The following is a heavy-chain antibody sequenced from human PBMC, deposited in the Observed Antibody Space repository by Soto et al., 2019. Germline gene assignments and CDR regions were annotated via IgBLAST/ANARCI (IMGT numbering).Heavy chain of an antibody. V-gene: IGHV4-31*02. CDR3: APSLTFTAGDGFDV. Sequence: QVRLQEWGPGLGKPSQTLSLKCSVSGGSITTGGRYWSWIRQLPGKGLEWIGDIYYSGNTYYNASLKSRVTISVEAAKNQFSLKLSSVTAAETAVYYCAPSLTFTAGDGFDVWG. D-gene: IGHD2-8*02. CDR1: GGSITTGGRY. J-gene: IGHJ3*01. CDR2: IYYSGNT.